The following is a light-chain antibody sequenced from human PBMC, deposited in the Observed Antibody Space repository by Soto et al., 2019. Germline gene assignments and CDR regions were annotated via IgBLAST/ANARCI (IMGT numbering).Light chain of an antibody. V-gene: IGKV2-28*01. Sequence: DIVMTQSPLSLPVTPGEPASISCRSSQSLLHSNGYNYLDWYLQKPGQSPQLLIYLGSSRASAGPDRLSGSGAGTDVTLRISRVEEHDVWVYYCMQGLQTPQITFGQGTRLEIK. J-gene: IGKJ5*01. CDR1: QSLLHSNGYNY. CDR2: LGS. CDR3: MQGLQTPQIT.